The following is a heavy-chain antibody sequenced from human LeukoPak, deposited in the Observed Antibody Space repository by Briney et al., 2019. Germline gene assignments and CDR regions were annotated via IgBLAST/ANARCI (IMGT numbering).Heavy chain of an antibody. D-gene: IGHD6-19*01. CDR1: GSTFSSYG. V-gene: IGHV3-30*18. J-gene: IGHJ6*02. CDR2: ISYDGSNK. Sequence: PGGSLRLSCAASGSTFSSYGMHWVRQAPGKGLEWVGAISYDGSNKYYGDSVKGRITISRDNSKNTLYLQMNSLRAEDTAVYYCAKDRQQWVRYYFHNGMDVWGQGTTVTVSS. CDR3: AKDRQQWVRYYFHNGMDV.